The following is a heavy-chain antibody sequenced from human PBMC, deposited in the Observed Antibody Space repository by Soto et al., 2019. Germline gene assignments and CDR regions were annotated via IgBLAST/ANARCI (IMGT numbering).Heavy chain of an antibody. CDR1: AFTFSSYA. D-gene: IGHD2-15*01. Sequence: QVQLVESGGDVIQPGRSLRLSCAASAFTFSSYAMHWVRQAPGKGLEWVALISYDGSNTYYADSVKGRFTISRDNSKNTLSLHMNSLRAEDTAVYYCARSVVVDAFDIWGQGTMVTVSS. V-gene: IGHV3-33*05. CDR3: ARSVVVDAFDI. CDR2: ISYDGSNT. J-gene: IGHJ3*02.